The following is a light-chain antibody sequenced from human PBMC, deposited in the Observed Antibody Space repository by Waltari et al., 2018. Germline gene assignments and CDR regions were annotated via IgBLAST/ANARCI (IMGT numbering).Light chain of an antibody. Sequence: EIVLTQSPGTLSLSPGERATLSCRASQSVSSDYLAWYQQKPGQAPRLLISAASSRATGIPDRFSGSWSWTHFTLTIGRLEPEDFAVYYCQQYSSSLYTFGQGTKVEI. V-gene: IGKV3-20*01. J-gene: IGKJ2*01. CDR2: AAS. CDR1: QSVSSDY. CDR3: QQYSSSLYT.